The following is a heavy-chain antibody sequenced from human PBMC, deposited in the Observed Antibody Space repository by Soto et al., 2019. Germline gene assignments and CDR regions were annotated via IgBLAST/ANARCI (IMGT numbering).Heavy chain of an antibody. CDR1: GYTLTIYD. V-gene: IGHV1-8*01. CDR3: ARVISSTSRQGYYYYYMDV. D-gene: IGHD2-2*01. Sequence: ASVKVSCKSSGYTLTIYDISCVRQANGQGLEWMGWMNPNSGNTGYAQKFQGRVTMTRNTSISTAYMELSSLRSEDTAVYYCARVISSTSRQGYYYYYMDVWGKGTTVTVSS. CDR2: MNPNSGNT. J-gene: IGHJ6*03.